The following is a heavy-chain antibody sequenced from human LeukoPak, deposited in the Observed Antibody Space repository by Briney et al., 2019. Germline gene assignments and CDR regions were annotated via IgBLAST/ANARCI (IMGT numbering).Heavy chain of an antibody. V-gene: IGHV3-7*01. CDR1: GFTFSTYW. Sequence: GGSLRLSCGASGFTFSTYWMTWVRQAPGKGLEWVAHIKPDGSAKYYADSVRGRFIISRDNAKNSVFLQMDSLRAEDTAVYYCTRGHWALAYGSQGTLVSVSS. CDR3: TRGHWALAY. D-gene: IGHD3-16*01. CDR2: IKPDGSAK. J-gene: IGHJ4*02.